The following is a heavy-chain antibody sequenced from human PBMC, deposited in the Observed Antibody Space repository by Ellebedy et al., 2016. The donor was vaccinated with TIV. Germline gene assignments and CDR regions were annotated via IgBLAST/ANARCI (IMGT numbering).Heavy chain of an antibody. J-gene: IGHJ4*02. CDR1: GFTFSNYA. D-gene: IGHD2/OR15-2a*01. V-gene: IGHV3-66*01. Sequence: GESLKISCAASGFTFSNYAMSWVRQAPGKGPEWVSILYGDDRAFYSDAVEGRFFISRDNSQNMLYLQMNSLGVEDTAVYFCARDVRPNIGNFWGQGTLVVVSS. CDR2: LYGDDRA. CDR3: ARDVRPNIGNF.